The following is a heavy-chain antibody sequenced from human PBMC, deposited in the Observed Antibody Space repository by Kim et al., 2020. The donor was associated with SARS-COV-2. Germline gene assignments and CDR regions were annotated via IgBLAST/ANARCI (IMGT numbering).Heavy chain of an antibody. D-gene: IGHD2-2*01. CDR3: ARSPLGYCSSTSCYPVG. J-gene: IGHJ4*02. V-gene: IGHV4-39*01. Sequence: LKSRVTISVDTSKNQFSLKLGSVTAADTAVYYCARSPLGYCSSTSCYPVGWGQGTLVTVSS.